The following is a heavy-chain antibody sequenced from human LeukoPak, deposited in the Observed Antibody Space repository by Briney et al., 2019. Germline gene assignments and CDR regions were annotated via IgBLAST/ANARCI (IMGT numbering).Heavy chain of an antibody. V-gene: IGHV1-8*03. CDR2: MNPNSGNT. Sequence: ASVKVSCKASGYTFTSYAMHWVRQAPGQGLEWMGWMNPNSGNTGYAQKFQGRVTITRNTSISTAYMELSRLRSEDTAVYYCARGPGGFGELFKNYYYYMDVWGKGTTVTVSS. CDR3: ARGPGGFGELFKNYYYYMDV. CDR1: GYTFTSYA. D-gene: IGHD3-10*01. J-gene: IGHJ6*03.